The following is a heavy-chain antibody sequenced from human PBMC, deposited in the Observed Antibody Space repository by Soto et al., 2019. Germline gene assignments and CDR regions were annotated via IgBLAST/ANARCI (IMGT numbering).Heavy chain of an antibody. Sequence: QVQLQESGPGLVKPSETLSLTCSVSGGSISSYDWSWIRQPPGNGLEWIGCIYYSGSTNYNPSLKSRVTISVDTSKNHFSLKLSSVTAADTAVYYCARHYSPTSNISQWLVSPLSGNWFDPWGQGTLVTVSS. CDR3: ARHYSPTSNISQWLVSPLSGNWFDP. V-gene: IGHV4-59*08. J-gene: IGHJ5*02. CDR1: GGSISSYD. CDR2: IYYSGST. D-gene: IGHD6-19*01.